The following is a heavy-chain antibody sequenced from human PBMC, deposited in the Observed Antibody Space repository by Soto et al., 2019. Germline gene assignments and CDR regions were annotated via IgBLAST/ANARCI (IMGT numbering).Heavy chain of an antibody. Sequence: EVQLLESGGGLVQPGGSLRLSCAASGFTFSTYVMSWVRQAPGKGLEWVSTITTSGGNTYYADSVQGRFTISRDNSKNTLYLQMNCLRAEDTAVYYCAGRYCTNGVCYTNYYYYIDVWGKGTTVTVSS. D-gene: IGHD2-8*01. J-gene: IGHJ6*03. CDR1: GFTFSTYV. CDR2: ITTSGGNT. CDR3: AGRYCTNGVCYTNYYYYIDV. V-gene: IGHV3-23*01.